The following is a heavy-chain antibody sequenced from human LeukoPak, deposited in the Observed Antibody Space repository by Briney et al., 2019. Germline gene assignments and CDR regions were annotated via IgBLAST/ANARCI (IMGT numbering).Heavy chain of an antibody. CDR3: SISSPAGYYYYVDV. D-gene: IGHD3-3*01. Sequence: SQTLSLTCAVSGGSISSGGYSWSWIRQPPGKGLEWIGYIYDGGSTNYSPSLKSRVTMSVDTSTNQFSLKLSSVSAADTAVYFCSISSPAGYYYYVDVWGKGTTVTVSS. CDR1: GGSISSGGYS. CDR2: IYDGGST. V-gene: IGHV4-30-2*02. J-gene: IGHJ6*03.